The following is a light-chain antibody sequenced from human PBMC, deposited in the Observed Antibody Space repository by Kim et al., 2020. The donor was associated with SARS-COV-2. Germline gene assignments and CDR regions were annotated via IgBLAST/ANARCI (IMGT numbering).Light chain of an antibody. Sequence: EIVMTQSPATLSVSPGETATLSCRASQSISRNLAWYQQKPGQAPRLLIYGASTRATGIPARFSGSGSGTEFTLTISSLQSEDFAVYYCQQCNNWPLAFGQGTKLEI. CDR3: QQCNNWPLA. J-gene: IGKJ2*01. V-gene: IGKV3-15*01. CDR2: GAS. CDR1: QSISRN.